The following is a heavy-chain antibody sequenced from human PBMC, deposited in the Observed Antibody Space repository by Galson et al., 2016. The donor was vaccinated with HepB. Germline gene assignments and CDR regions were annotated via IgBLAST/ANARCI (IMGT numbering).Heavy chain of an antibody. J-gene: IGHJ5*02. V-gene: IGHV5-10-1*01. CDR2: IDPGDSNT. D-gene: IGHD3-16*01. CDR1: GYSFTHHW. Sequence: QSGAEVTMPGASLRISCKGSGYSFTHHWITWVRQMPGKGLEWMGRIDPGDSNTDYSPSFQGHVTLSVDKSIRVVYLQWSSLKASDTATYYCARRRAVRGWGLDPWGQGTLVTGSS. CDR3: ARRRAVRGWGLDP.